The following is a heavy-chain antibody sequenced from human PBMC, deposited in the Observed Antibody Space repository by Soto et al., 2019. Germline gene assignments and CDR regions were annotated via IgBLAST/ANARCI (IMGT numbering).Heavy chain of an antibody. D-gene: IGHD2-2*01. V-gene: IGHV1-18*01. CDR3: ARDPCSSTSCYFDY. Sequence: ASVKVSCKASGYTFTSYGISWVRQAPGQGLEWMGWISAYNGNTNYAQKLQGRVTMTTDTSTSTAYMELRSLRSDDTAVYYCARDPCSSTSCYFDYWGQGTLVTVSS. CDR1: GYTFTSYG. CDR2: ISAYNGNT. J-gene: IGHJ4*02.